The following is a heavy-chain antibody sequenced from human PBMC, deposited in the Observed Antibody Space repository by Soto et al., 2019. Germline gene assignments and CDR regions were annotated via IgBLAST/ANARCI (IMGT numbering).Heavy chain of an antibody. J-gene: IGHJ6*02. D-gene: IGHD1-26*01. CDR3: AKGGAIVAAGIRVYLYNAMDV. CDR2: IDPNSGDT. Sequence: ASVKVSCKASGYTFTGYYVHWVRQAPGQGLEWMGWIDPNSGDTYLAQRFQGRVTMNRDTSIGTVYMELRGLTSDDTAEYYCAKGGAIVAAGIRVYLYNAMDVWGQGTTVTISS. V-gene: IGHV1-2*02. CDR1: GYTFTGYY.